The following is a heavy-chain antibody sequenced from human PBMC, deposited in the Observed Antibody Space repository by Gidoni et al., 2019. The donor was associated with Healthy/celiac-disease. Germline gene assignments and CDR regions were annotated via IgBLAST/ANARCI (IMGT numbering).Heavy chain of an antibody. D-gene: IGHD6-6*01. V-gene: IGHV4-34*01. J-gene: IGHJ5*02. CDR2: INHSGST. CDR3: ARDRIAARTYNWFDP. CDR1: GWSFSVYY. Sequence: QVQLQQWGAGLLKPSETLSLPCAVYGWSFSVYYWSWIRQPPGKGLEWIGEINHSGSTNYNPSLKSRVTISVDTSKNQFSLKLSSVTAADTAVYYCARDRIAARTYNWFDPWGQGTLVTVSS.